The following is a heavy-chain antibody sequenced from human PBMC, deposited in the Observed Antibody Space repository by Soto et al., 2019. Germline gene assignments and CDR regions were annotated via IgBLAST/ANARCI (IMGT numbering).Heavy chain of an antibody. CDR2: IYYSGST. CDR3: ATRTPSIVVVTAIPEKGGYFDL. CDR1: GGSISSSSYY. V-gene: IGHV4-39*01. J-gene: IGHJ2*01. D-gene: IGHD2-21*02. Sequence: SETLSLTCTVSGGSISSSSYYWGWIRQPPGKGLEWIGSIYYSGSTYYDPSLKSRVTISVDTSKNQFSLKLSSVTAADTAVYYCATRTPSIVVVTAIPEKGGYFDLWGRGTLVTVSS.